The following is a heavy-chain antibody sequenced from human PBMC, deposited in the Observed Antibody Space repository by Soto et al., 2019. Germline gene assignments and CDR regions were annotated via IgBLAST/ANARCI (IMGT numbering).Heavy chain of an antibody. Sequence: EVQLVESGGGLVQPGGSLRLSCAASGFTFSSYSMNWVRQAPGKGLEWVSYISSSSSTIYYADSVKGRFTISRDNAKNSLYLHMNSLRDEDTAVYYCYYYYYGMDVWGQGTTVTVSS. CDR1: GFTFSSYS. CDR2: ISSSSSTI. CDR3: YYYYYGMDV. V-gene: IGHV3-48*02. J-gene: IGHJ6*02.